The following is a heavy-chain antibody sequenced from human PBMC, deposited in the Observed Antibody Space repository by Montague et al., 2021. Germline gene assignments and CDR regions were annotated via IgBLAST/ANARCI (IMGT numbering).Heavy chain of an antibody. CDR3: TRDRYRGGSDY. CDR2: LYSGGPT. J-gene: IGHJ4*02. V-gene: IGHV3-66*01. CDR1: GFTVRSNY. Sequence: SLRLSCAASGFTVRSNYMSWVRQAPGKGLEWVSVLYSGGPTYYADSVEGRFTISRDNSKNTVNLQMNSLRAEDTAVYYCTRDRYRGGSDYWGQGTLVIVSS. D-gene: IGHD3-10*01.